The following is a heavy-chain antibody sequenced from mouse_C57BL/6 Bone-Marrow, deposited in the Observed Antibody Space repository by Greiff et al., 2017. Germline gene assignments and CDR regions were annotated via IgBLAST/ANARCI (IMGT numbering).Heavy chain of an antibody. CDR1: GYTFTSYW. J-gene: IGHJ3*01. CDR2: IDPSDSYT. V-gene: IGHV1-59*01. Sequence: QVQLQQSGPELVRPGTSVKLSCKASGYTFTSYWMHWVKQRPGQGLEWIGVIDPSDSYTNYNQKFKGKATLTVDTSSSTAYMQLSSLTSEDSAVYYCARRGPFAYWGQGTLVTVSA. CDR3: ARRGPFAY.